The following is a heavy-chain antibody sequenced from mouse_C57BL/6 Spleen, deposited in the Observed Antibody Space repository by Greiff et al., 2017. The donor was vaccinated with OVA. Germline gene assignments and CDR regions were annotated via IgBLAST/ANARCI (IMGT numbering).Heavy chain of an antibody. D-gene: IGHD1-1*01. Sequence: EVQGVESGGGLVKPGGSLKLSCAASGFTFSDYGMHWVRQAPEKGLEWVAYISSGSSTIYYADTVKGRFTISRDNAKNTLFLQMTSLRSEDTAMYYCARQEGYYYGNYAMDYWGQGTSVTVSS. V-gene: IGHV5-17*01. J-gene: IGHJ4*01. CDR3: ARQEGYYYGNYAMDY. CDR2: ISSGSSTI. CDR1: GFTFSDYG.